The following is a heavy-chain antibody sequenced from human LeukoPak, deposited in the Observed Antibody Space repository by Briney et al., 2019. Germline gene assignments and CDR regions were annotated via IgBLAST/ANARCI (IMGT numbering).Heavy chain of an antibody. V-gene: IGHV3-7*05. D-gene: IGHD5-24*01. CDR1: GFTFSNYW. Sequence: HPGGSLRLSCAASGFTFSNYWMIWVRQAPGKGLEWVGNIKQDGSKKRYADSVRGRFTISRDNAQTSLYLQMNSLRAEDTAVYYCARASDPWLQLTWGQGTLVAVSS. CDR3: ARASDPWLQLT. J-gene: IGHJ5*02. CDR2: IKQDGSKK.